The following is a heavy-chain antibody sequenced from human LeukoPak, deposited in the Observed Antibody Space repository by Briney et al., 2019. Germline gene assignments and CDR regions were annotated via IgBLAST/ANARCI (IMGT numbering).Heavy chain of an antibody. CDR2: INHSGST. CDR1: GGSFSGYY. CDR3: ARAGTVTTRYFDL. V-gene: IGHV4-34*01. D-gene: IGHD4-17*01. Sequence: SETLSLTCAVYGGSFSGYYWSWIRQPPGKGLEWIGEINHSGSTNYNPSLKSRVTISVDTSKNQFSLKLSSVTAADTAVYYCARAGTVTTRYFDLWGRGTLVTVSS. J-gene: IGHJ2*01.